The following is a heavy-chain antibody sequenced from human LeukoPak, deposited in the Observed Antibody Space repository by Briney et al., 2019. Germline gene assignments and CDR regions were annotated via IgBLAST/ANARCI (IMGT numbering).Heavy chain of an antibody. CDR2: ISGSGRST. CDR3: ARVSGNIQIWPQPFGDGMDV. J-gene: IGHJ6*02. CDR1: GFTFSSYA. D-gene: IGHD3-10*01. V-gene: IGHV3-23*01. Sequence: GRSLRLSCAASGFTFSSYAMSWVRQAPGKGLECVSAISGSGRSTYYADSVKGRFTISREDSKNTLYLQMNILRAEDTAIYYCARVSGNIQIWPQPFGDGMDVWGQGTTVTVSS.